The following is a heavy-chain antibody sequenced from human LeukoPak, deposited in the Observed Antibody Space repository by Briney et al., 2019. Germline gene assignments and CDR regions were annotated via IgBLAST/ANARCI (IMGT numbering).Heavy chain of an antibody. CDR3: ARHGVSSGISYDAFDI. V-gene: IGHV5-51*01. Sequence: GESLKISCKGSGYIFTSHWIGWVRQMPGKGLEWMGIIYPGDSDIRYSPSFQGQVTISADKSISTAYLQWSSLKASDTAMYYCARHGVSSGISYDAFDIWGQGTMVTVAS. D-gene: IGHD2-15*01. J-gene: IGHJ3*02. CDR1: GYIFTSHW. CDR2: IYPGDSDI.